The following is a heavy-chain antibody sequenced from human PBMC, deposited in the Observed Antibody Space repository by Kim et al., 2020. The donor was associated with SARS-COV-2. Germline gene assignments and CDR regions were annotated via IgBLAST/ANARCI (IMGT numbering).Heavy chain of an antibody. CDR2: ISCTGGST. J-gene: IGHJ4*02. V-gene: IGHV3-23*01. Sequence: GGSLRLSCAASGFTFTYYDMSWVRQAPGKGLEWVSGISCTGGSTYYADSVKGRFTISRDNSKNTLYLQMNSLRAEDTAVYYCAKGDTNKYSSIDYWGQGTLVTVSS. CDR3: AKGDTNKYSSIDY. CDR1: GFTFTYYD. D-gene: IGHD6-13*01.